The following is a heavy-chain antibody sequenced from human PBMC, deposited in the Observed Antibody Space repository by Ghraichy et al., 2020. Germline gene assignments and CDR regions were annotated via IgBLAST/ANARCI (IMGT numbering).Heavy chain of an antibody. Sequence: GGSLRLSCAASGFTFSSYAMSWVRQAPWKGLECVSSISGSAISTYYADSVKGRFTISRDNSKNTLYLLMNSLRSEDTAVYFCAKVHSSGWYQVKSGPFDYWGQGILATVSS. CDR2: ISGSAIST. V-gene: IGHV3-23*01. CDR1: GFTFSSYA. J-gene: IGHJ4*02. CDR3: AKVHSSGWYQVKSGPFDY. D-gene: IGHD6-19*01.